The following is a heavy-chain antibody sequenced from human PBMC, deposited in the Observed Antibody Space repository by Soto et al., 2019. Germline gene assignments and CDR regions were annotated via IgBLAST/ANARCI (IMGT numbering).Heavy chain of an antibody. D-gene: IGHD2-2*01. CDR1: GVSISRSSYY. V-gene: IGHV4-39*01. CDR3: ARLGEVPADDYGMDV. Sequence: SETRSLTCTVAGVSISRSSYYWGWIRQPPGKGLEWIGSIYYSGSTYYNPSLKSRVTISVDTSKNQFSLKLSSVTAADTAVYYCARLGEVPADDYGMDVWGQGTTVNLS. CDR2: IYYSGST. J-gene: IGHJ6*02.